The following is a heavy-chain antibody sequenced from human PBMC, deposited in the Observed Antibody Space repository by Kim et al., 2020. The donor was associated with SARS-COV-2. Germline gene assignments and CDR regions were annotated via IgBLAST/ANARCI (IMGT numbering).Heavy chain of an antibody. CDR2: IYYSGST. D-gene: IGHD3-3*01. CDR1: GGSISSGDYY. CDR3: ARDGMVLDWLLASYGMGV. Sequence: SETLSLTCTVSGGSISSGDYYWSWIRQPPGKGLEWIGYIYYSGSTYYNPSLKSRVTISVDTSKNQFSLKLSSVTAADTAVYYCARDGMVLDWLLASYGMGVWGQGTTVTVSS. V-gene: IGHV4-30-4*01. J-gene: IGHJ6*02.